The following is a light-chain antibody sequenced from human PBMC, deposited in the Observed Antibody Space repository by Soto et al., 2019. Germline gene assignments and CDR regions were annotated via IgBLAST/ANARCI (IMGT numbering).Light chain of an antibody. J-gene: IGKJ1*01. Sequence: DVQMTHSPSAVFASVEDRVTITCRASQSISSYLNWYQQKPGKAPKLLIYAASSLQSGVPSRFSGSGSGTDFTLTISSLQPEDFATYYCQQSYSTTWTFGQRTKV. CDR2: AAS. CDR1: QSISSY. CDR3: QQSYSTTWT. V-gene: IGKV1-39*01.